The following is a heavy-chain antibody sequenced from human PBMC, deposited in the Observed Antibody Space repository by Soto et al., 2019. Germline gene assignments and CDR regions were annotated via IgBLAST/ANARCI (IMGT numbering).Heavy chain of an antibody. D-gene: IGHD3-3*01. Sequence: QVQLQESGPGLVKPSETLSLTCTVSGGSISSYYWSWIRQPPGKGLEWIGYIYYSGSTNYNPSLKSRVTISVDTSKNQFSLKLSSVTAADTAVYYCARGWSGYYKYYYYYMDVWGKGTTVTVSS. J-gene: IGHJ6*03. CDR3: ARGWSGYYKYYYYYMDV. CDR2: IYYSGST. V-gene: IGHV4-59*01. CDR1: GGSISSYY.